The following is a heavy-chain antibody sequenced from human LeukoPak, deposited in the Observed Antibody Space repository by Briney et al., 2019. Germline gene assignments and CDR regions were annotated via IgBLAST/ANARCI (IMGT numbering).Heavy chain of an antibody. D-gene: IGHD3-16*02. CDR2: ISAYNGNT. V-gene: IGHV1-18*01. CDR1: GYTFTSYG. J-gene: IGHJ4*02. CDR3: ARDSAYDYVWGSYRPDY. Sequence: ASVKVSCKASGYTFTSYGISWVRQAPGQGLEWMGWISAYNGNTNYAQKLQGRVTMTTDTSTSTAYMELRSLRSDDTAVYYCARDSAYDYVWGSYRPDYWGRGTLVTVSS.